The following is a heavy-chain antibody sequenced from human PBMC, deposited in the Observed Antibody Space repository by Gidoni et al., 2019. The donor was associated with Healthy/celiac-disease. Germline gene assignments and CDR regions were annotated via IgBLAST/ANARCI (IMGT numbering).Heavy chain of an antibody. CDR3: TTDSGIGYCSSTSCYAGY. CDR2: IKSKTDGGTT. V-gene: IGHV3-15*01. Sequence: EVQLVESGGGLVKPGGSLRLSCSASGFTFSHAWLSWVRQAPGKGLEWVGRIKSKTDGGTTDYAAPVKGRFTISRDDSKNTLYLQMNSLKTEDTAVYYCTTDSGIGYCSSTSCYAGYWGQGTLVTVSS. J-gene: IGHJ4*02. CDR1: GFTFSHAW. D-gene: IGHD2-2*01.